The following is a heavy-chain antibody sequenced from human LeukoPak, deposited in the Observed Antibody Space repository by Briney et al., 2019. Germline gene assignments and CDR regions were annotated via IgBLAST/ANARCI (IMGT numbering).Heavy chain of an antibody. D-gene: IGHD1-26*01. CDR2: ISAYNGNT. J-gene: IGHJ4*02. CDR1: GYTFTSYG. CDR3: ARDIAIRKYSGSYQGFDY. Sequence: GASVKVSCKASGYTFTSYGISWVRQAPGQGLEWMGWISAYNGNTNYAQKLQGRVTMTTDTSTSTVYMELSSLRSEDTAVYYCARDIAIRKYSGSYQGFDYWGQGTLVTVSS. V-gene: IGHV1-18*01.